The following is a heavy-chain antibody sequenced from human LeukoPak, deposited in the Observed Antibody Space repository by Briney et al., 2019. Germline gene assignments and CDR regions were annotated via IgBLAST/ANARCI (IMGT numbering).Heavy chain of an antibody. CDR1: GGTLSSYA. D-gene: IGHD5-18*01. CDR2: IIPIFGTA. V-gene: IGHV1-69*13. Sequence: ASVKVSCRVSGGTLSSYAISWVRQAPGQGLEWMGGIIPIFGTANYAQKFQGRVTITADESTSTAYMELSSLRSEDTAVYYCARAYTAMASNDYYYGMDVWGQGTTVTVSS. CDR3: ARAYTAMASNDYYYGMDV. J-gene: IGHJ6*02.